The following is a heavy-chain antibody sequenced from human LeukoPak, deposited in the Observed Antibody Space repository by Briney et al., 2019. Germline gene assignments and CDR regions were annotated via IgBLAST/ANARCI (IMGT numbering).Heavy chain of an antibody. CDR1: GFTVSSNY. V-gene: IGHV3-53*05. CDR2: IYSGGST. Sequence: PGGSLRLSCAASGFTVSSNYMTWVRQAPGKGLEWVSVIYSGGSTYYADSVKGRFTISRDNSKNTLYLQMNSLRAEDTAVYYCARDFQWDLLPYGMDVWGQGTTVTVSS. J-gene: IGHJ6*02. D-gene: IGHD1-26*01. CDR3: ARDFQWDLLPYGMDV.